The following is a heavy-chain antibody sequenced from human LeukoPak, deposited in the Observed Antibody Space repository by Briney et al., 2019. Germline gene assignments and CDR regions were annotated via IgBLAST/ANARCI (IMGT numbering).Heavy chain of an antibody. Sequence: GASVKVSCKASGGTFSSYAISWVRQAPGQGLEWMGGIIPIFGTANYAQKFQGRVTITADESTSTAYMELSSLRSEDTAVYYCARGRGPTYDILTGFWDYWGQGTLVTVSS. CDR2: IIPIFGTA. D-gene: IGHD3-9*01. CDR3: ARGRGPTYDILTGFWDY. CDR1: GGTFSSYA. V-gene: IGHV1-69*13. J-gene: IGHJ4*02.